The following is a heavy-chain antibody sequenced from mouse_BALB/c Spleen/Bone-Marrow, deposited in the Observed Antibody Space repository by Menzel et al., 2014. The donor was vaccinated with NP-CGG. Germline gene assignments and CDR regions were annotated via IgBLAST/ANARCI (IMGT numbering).Heavy chain of an antibody. Sequence: EVQLQESGPGLVKPSQTVSLTCTVTGTSITTGNYRWSWIRQFPGHKLEWIGYIYYSGTITYNPSLTSRTTITRDTSKNQIILEMNSLTAEDTATDCCARELCYFDYWGQGTSLTVSS. CDR1: GTSITTGNYR. J-gene: IGHJ2*02. CDR3: ARELCYFDY. D-gene: IGHD3-3*01. CDR2: IYYSGTI. V-gene: IGHV3-5*02.